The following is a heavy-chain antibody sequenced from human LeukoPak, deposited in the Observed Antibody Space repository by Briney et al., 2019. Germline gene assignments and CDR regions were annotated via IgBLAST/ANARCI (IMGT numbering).Heavy chain of an antibody. Sequence: GGPLRLSCAASGFTFSSYEMNWVRQAPGKGREWISYISRSGSTMYYADSVKGRFTIPRDNAKNSLYLQMNSRRAEDTAIYYCASSSWYALDYWGQGTLVTVSS. CDR2: ISRSGSTM. CDR3: ASSSWYALDY. J-gene: IGHJ4*02. CDR1: GFTFSSYE. D-gene: IGHD6-13*01. V-gene: IGHV3-48*03.